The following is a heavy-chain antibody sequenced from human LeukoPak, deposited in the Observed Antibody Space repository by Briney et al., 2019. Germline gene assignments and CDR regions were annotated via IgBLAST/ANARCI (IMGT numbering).Heavy chain of an antibody. Sequence: GSLRLSCAASGFSFSTSWMIWVRQAPGKGLEWVAVISYDGSNKYYADSVKGRFTISRDNSKNTLYLQMNSLRVEDTAVYYCARGAVAGTWPGAFDIWGQGTRVTVSS. V-gene: IGHV3-30-3*01. J-gene: IGHJ3*02. CDR3: ARGAVAGTWPGAFDI. D-gene: IGHD6-19*01. CDR1: GFSFSTSW. CDR2: ISYDGSNK.